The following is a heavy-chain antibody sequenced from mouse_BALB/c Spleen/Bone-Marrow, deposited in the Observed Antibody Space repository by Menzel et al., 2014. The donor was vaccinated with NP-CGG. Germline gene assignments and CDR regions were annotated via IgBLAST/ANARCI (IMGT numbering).Heavy chain of an antibody. CDR2: IYPGDGDT. Sequence: QVQLQQPGAELVRPGSSVKISCKASGYAISSYWMNWVKQRPGQGLEWIGQIYPGDGDTNHNGKFKGKATLTADKSSSTAYMQISSLTSEDSAVYFCARGRGWYLDYWGQGTTLTVSS. J-gene: IGHJ2*01. CDR3: ARGRGWYLDY. V-gene: IGHV1-80*01. D-gene: IGHD2-3*01. CDR1: GYAISSYW.